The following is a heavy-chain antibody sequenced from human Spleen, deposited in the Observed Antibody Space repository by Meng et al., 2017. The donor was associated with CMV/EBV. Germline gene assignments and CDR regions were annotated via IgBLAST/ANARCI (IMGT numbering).Heavy chain of an antibody. D-gene: IGHD3-3*01. Sequence: GESLKISCEASGFTFSDSYMSWIRQAPGQGLEWISYISYTGSTVYYAGSVKGRFTISRDNAKNSLYLQMNSLRAEDTAVYYCARVLRQYYDFWSGPEYGMDVWGQGTTVTVSS. CDR1: GFTFSDSY. J-gene: IGHJ6*02. V-gene: IGHV3-11*04. CDR2: ISYTGSTV. CDR3: ARVLRQYYDFWSGPEYGMDV.